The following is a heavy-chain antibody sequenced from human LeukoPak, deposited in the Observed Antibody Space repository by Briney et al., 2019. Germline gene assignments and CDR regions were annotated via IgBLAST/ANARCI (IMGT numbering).Heavy chain of an antibody. J-gene: IGHJ6*03. CDR2: MNPNSGNT. CDR3: ARGHKRTYYDILTGYYYYYYMDV. Sequence: ASVKVSCKASAYTFTSYDINWVRQATGQGLEWMGWMNPNSGNTGYAQKFQGRVTMTRNTSISTAYMELSSLRSEDTAVYYCARGHKRTYYDILTGYYYYYYMDVWGKGTTVTISS. V-gene: IGHV1-8*01. CDR1: AYTFTSYD. D-gene: IGHD3-9*01.